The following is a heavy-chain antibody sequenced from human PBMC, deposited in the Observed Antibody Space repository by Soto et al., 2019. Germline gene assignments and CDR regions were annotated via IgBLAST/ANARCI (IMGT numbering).Heavy chain of an antibody. V-gene: IGHV1-2*02. J-gene: IGHJ3*02. CDR2: INPNSGGT. D-gene: IGHD2-2*01. CDR1: GYTFTGYY. CDR3: ARDKYQLLWNDAFDI. Sequence: GASVKVSCKASGYTFTGYYMHWVRQAPGQGLEWMGWINPNSGGTNYAQKFQGRVTTTRDTSISTAYMELSRLRSDDTAVYYCARDKYQLLWNDAFDIWGQGTMVTVSS.